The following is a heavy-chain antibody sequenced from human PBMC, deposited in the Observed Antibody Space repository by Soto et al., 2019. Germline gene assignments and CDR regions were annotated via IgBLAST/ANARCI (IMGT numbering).Heavy chain of an antibody. D-gene: IGHD3-22*01. V-gene: IGHV5-51*01. CDR1: GYVFTNNW. Sequence: PGESLKISCKGSGYVFTNNWIGWVRQMPGKGLEWMGIIYPGDSDTKYSPSFQGQVTISADKSISTAYLQWSSLKASDSAMYHCARLSYYDSYGAFDSWGQGTLATVSS. CDR2: IYPGDSDT. CDR3: ARLSYYDSYGAFDS. J-gene: IGHJ4*02.